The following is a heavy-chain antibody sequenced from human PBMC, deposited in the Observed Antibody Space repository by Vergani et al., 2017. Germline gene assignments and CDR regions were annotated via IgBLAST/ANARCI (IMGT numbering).Heavy chain of an antibody. CDR3: VRRVYSSGWFPDH. J-gene: IGHJ5*02. CDR2: IFPGDSDT. V-gene: IGHV5-51*03. CDR1: GYSFTSYW. Sequence: EVQLVQSGAEVKKPGESLKISCKGSGYSFTSYWIGWVRQMPGKGLEWMGIIFPGDSDTRYNPSFQGQVTISVDKSINTAYLQWSRLKASDSAMYYCVRRVYSSGWFPDHWGQGTLVTVSS. D-gene: IGHD6-19*01.